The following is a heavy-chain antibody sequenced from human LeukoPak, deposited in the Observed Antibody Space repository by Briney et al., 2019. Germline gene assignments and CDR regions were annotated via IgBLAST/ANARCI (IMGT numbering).Heavy chain of an antibody. D-gene: IGHD3-22*01. CDR2: IIPIFGTA. J-gene: IGHJ4*02. V-gene: IGHV1-69*13. CDR1: GGTFSSYT. Sequence: ASVKVFCKASGGTFSSYTISWVRQAPGQGLEWMGGIIPIFGTANYVQKFQGRVTITADESTSTAYMELSSLRSEDTAVYYCASTPTTYYDSSGYSPEYFDYWGQGTLVTVSS. CDR3: ASTPTTYYDSSGYSPEYFDY.